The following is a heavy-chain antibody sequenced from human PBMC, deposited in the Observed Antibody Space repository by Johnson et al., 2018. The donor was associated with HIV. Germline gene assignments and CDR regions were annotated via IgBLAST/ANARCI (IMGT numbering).Heavy chain of an antibody. D-gene: IGHD7-27*01. J-gene: IGHJ3*02. Sequence: QVQLVESGGGVVQPGRSLRLSCAASGFTFSSYGMLWVPQAPGKGLEWVAVISYDGNNKYYADSVKGRFTISRDNSKNTLYLQMNSLRAEDTAVYYCARESALTGDSLGFDIWGQGTMVTVSS. V-gene: IGHV3-30*03. CDR1: GFTFSSYG. CDR3: ARESALTGDSLGFDI. CDR2: ISYDGNNK.